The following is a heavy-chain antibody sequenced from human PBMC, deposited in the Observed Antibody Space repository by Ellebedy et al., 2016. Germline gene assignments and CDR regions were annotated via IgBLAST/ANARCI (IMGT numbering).Heavy chain of an antibody. CDR2: IWHDGKTK. CDR3: ARDRGDDAPIDY. Sequence: GGSLRLSCAASGFSFSSYGMHWVRQAPGKGLEWVAVIWHDGKTKYYADAVQGRFTISRDNSKNTVYLEGNNLRAEDTAVYHCARDRGDDAPIDYWGQGTLLTVSS. CDR1: GFSFSSYG. J-gene: IGHJ4*02. V-gene: IGHV3-33*01. D-gene: IGHD4-17*01.